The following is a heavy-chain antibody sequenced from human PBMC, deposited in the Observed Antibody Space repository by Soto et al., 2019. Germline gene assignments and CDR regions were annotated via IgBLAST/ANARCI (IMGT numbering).Heavy chain of an antibody. J-gene: IGHJ3*02. CDR2: FDPEDGET. Sequence: ASVKVSCKVSGYTLTELSRHWVRQAPGKGLEWMGGFDPEDGETIYAQKFQGRVTMTEDTSTDTAYMELSSLRSEDTAVYYCAPAPMTTRAFDIWGQGTMVAVSS. V-gene: IGHV1-24*01. D-gene: IGHD4-17*01. CDR1: GYTLTELS. CDR3: APAPMTTRAFDI.